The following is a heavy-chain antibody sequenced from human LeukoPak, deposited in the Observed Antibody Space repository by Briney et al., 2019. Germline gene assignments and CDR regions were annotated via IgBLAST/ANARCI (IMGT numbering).Heavy chain of an antibody. Sequence: GESLRLSCAASGFTFGSYWMSWVRQAPGKGLEWVANIKQDESEKTYVDSVRGRFTVSRDNAKTSMYLQMNSLRVEDTAVYFCARWEYSSTWYYDYWGQGTLVTVSS. D-gene: IGHD6-13*01. CDR1: GFTFGSYW. V-gene: IGHV3-7*01. CDR3: ARWEYSSTWYYDY. CDR2: IKQDESEK. J-gene: IGHJ4*02.